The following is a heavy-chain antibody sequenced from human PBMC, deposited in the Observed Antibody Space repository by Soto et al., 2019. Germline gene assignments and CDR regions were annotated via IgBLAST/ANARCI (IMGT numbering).Heavy chain of an antibody. V-gene: IGHV1-18*01. Sequence: QVQLVQSGAXVKKXXXXXKVXXXAXXXXFXSXGIXWVRQAPGQGLEWMGWISAYNGNTNYAQKLQGRVTMTTDTSTSTAYMELRSLRSDDTAVYYCARDLAYCGGDCYFGGRDYYYYGMDXXXXXTTVTVSS. CDR2: ISAYNGNT. D-gene: IGHD2-21*02. CDR3: ARDLAYCGGDCYFGGRDYYYYGMDX. CDR1: XXXFXSXG. J-gene: IGHJ6*01.